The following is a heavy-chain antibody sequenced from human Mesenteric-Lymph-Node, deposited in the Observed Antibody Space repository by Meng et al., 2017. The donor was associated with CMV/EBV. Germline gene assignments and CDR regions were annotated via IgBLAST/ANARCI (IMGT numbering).Heavy chain of an antibody. V-gene: IGHV1-8*01. CDR1: GYTFTSYE. Sequence: SGYTFTSYENNWVRQATGQGLEWMGWMNTNSGNTGYAQKFQGRGTMTRNTSISTAYMELSSLRSEDTAVYYCARGVGGVAAAGPKDYWGQGTLVTVSS. J-gene: IGHJ4*02. D-gene: IGHD6-13*01. CDR3: ARGVGGVAAAGPKDY. CDR2: MNTNSGNT.